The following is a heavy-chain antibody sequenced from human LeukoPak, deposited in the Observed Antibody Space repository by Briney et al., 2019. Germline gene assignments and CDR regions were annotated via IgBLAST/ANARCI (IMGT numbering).Heavy chain of an antibody. D-gene: IGHD3-22*01. CDR1: GFTFSSYA. CDR3: ASSRDYYVSGGYYPDY. Sequence: GGSLRLSCAASGFTFSSYAMHWVRQAPGKGLEWVAVISYDGSNKYYADSVKGRFTISRDNSKNTLCLQMNSLRAEDTAVYYCASSRDYYVSGGYYPDYWGQGSLVTVSS. V-gene: IGHV3-30-3*01. CDR2: ISYDGSNK. J-gene: IGHJ4*02.